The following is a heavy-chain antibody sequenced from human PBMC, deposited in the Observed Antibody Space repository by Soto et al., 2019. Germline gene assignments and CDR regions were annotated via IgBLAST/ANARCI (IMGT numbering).Heavy chain of an antibody. CDR1: GGSFSDYY. J-gene: IGHJ6*02. D-gene: IGHD3-3*01. CDR3: ARWVFDYYYYGMDV. Sequence: SETLSLTCTVSGGSFSDYYWSWIRQPPGKGLEWIGEISHSGSTNYNPSLKSRVTISVDTSKNQFSLKLSSVTAADTAVYYCARWVFDYYYYGMDVWGQGTTVTVSS. CDR2: ISHSGST. V-gene: IGHV4-34*01.